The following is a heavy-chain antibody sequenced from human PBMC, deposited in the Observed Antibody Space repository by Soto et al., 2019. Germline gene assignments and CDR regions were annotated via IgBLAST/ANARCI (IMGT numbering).Heavy chain of an antibody. CDR3: ARDIPRYYYDSSGYYYVDY. CDR2: ISAYNGNT. Sequence: ASVKVSCKASGYTFTSYGISWVRQAPGQGLEWMGWISAYNGNTNYAQKLQGRVTTTTDTSTSTAYMELRSLRSDDTAVYYCARDIPRYYYDSSGYYYVDYWGQGTLVTVSS. D-gene: IGHD3-22*01. V-gene: IGHV1-18*04. J-gene: IGHJ4*02. CDR1: GYTFTSYG.